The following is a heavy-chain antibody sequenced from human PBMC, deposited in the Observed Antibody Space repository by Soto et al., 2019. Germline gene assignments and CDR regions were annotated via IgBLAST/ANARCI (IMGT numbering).Heavy chain of an antibody. Sequence: PSETLSLTCAVYGGSFSGYYWSWIRQPPGKGLEWIGEINHSGSTNYNPSLKSRVTISVDTSKSQFSLKLSSVTAADTAVYYCARLGGQDIVVVPAATRFTFDYWGQGTLVTVSS. D-gene: IGHD2-2*01. CDR3: ARLGGQDIVVVPAATRFTFDY. J-gene: IGHJ4*02. V-gene: IGHV4-34*01. CDR2: INHSGST. CDR1: GGSFSGYY.